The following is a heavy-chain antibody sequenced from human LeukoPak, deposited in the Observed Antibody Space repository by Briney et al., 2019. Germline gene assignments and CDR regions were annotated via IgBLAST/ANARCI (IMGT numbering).Heavy chain of an antibody. V-gene: IGHV3-21*01. D-gene: IGHD6-6*01. CDR3: AREAVSSIAARPNRENWFDP. CDR2: ISSSSSYI. J-gene: IGHJ5*02. CDR1: GFTFSSYS. Sequence: GGSLRLSCAASGFTFSSYSMNWVRQAPGKGLEWVSSISSSSSYIYYADSVKGRFTISRDNAKNSLYLQMNSLRAEDTAVYYCAREAVSSIAARPNRENWFDPWGQGTLVTVSS.